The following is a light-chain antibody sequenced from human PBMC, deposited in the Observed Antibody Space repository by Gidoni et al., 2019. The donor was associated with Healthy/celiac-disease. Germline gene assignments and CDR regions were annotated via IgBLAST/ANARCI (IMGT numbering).Light chain of an antibody. CDR3: MQGIHLRWT. V-gene: IGKV2-29*02. CDR1: QRLLHSYGKTY. CDR2: EVS. J-gene: IGKJ1*01. Sequence: DIVMTQPPLSLSVTSGQPASISCKSSQRLLHSYGKTYLLWYLQKPGQSAQPLIYEVSSRSSGVPDRFGGSGSGADFTLKISRVEAEDVGVYYCMQGIHLRWTFGQGTKVEIK.